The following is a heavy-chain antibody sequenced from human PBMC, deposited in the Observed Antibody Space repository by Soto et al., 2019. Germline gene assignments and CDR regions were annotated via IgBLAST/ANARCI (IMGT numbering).Heavy chain of an antibody. CDR3: ARPYGGKRGDAPDL. V-gene: IGHV3-23*01. CDR2: IRDSGDXA. D-gene: IGHD2-15*01. Sequence: GGSLILASGSGGFTVGIYGMSWLVQLXRKGLEWVSTIRDSGDXAYYADSXKRRFTLSRDNSKNTVYLQMNSLRADDTAVYYCARPYGGKRGDAPDLWGQGTMVSV. CDR1: GFTVGIYG. J-gene: IGHJ3*01.